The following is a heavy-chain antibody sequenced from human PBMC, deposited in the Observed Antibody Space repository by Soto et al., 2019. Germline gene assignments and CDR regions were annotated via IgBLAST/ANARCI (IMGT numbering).Heavy chain of an antibody. D-gene: IGHD1-26*01. CDR2: VVGSGDST. CDR1: GFTFSSYA. Sequence: GGSLRLSCAASGFTFSSYAMNWVRQAPGKGLEWVSAVVGSGDSTYYADSVKGRFTISRDNSMDTLYLQMNSLRAEDTAIFYCAKYSGTYSGAFDIWGQGTMVTVSS. V-gene: IGHV3-23*01. J-gene: IGHJ3*02. CDR3: AKYSGTYSGAFDI.